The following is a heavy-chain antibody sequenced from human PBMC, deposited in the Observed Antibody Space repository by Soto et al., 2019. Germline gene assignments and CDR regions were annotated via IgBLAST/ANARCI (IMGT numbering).Heavy chain of an antibody. D-gene: IGHD3-22*01. Sequence: EVQLVESGGVVVQPGGSLRLSCAASGFTFDDYTMHWVRQAPGKGLEWDSLISWDGGSTYYADSVKGRFTISRDNSKNSLYLQMNSLRTEDTALYYCAKDGGGYYDSSGYYHFDYWGQGTLVTVSS. J-gene: IGHJ4*02. V-gene: IGHV3-43*01. CDR1: GFTFDDYT. CDR2: ISWDGGST. CDR3: AKDGGGYYDSSGYYHFDY.